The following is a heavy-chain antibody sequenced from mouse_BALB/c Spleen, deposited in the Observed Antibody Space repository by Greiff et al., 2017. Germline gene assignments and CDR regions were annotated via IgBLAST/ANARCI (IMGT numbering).Heavy chain of an antibody. J-gene: IGHJ3*01. Sequence: VQLQQSGPELVKPGASVKISCKASGYTFTDYNMHWVKQSHGKSLEWIGYIYPYNGGTGYNQKFKSKATLTVDNSYSTAYMELRSLTSEDSAVYYCARSSILRSPDWFAYWGQGTLVTVSA. CDR2: IYPYNGGT. CDR1: GYTFTDYN. D-gene: IGHD1-1*01. CDR3: ARSSILRSPDWFAY. V-gene: IGHV1S29*02.